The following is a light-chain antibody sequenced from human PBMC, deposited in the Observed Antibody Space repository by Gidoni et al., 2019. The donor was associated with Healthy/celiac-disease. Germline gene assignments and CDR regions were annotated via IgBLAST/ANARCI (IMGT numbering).Light chain of an antibody. CDR1: QSVSTY. CDR2: DAS. CDR3: QQRSKWPPGLCS. J-gene: IGKJ2*04. V-gene: IGKV3-11*01. Sequence: DIVLTPSPATLSLSPEERATLSCRASQSVSTYLAWYQQKPGQAPRLLIYDASNRATGIPARFSGSGPGKDFTLTISSLETEDLAVYYCQQRSKWPPGLCSFGQGTKLEIK.